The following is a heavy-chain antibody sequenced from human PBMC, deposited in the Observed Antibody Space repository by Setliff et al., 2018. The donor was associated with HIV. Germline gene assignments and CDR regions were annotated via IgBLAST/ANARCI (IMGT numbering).Heavy chain of an antibody. CDR1: GVSVSSGGYY. D-gene: IGHD3-10*01. Sequence: PSETLSLTCTVSGVSVSSGGYYWSWIRQHPGKGLEWIGYVYHTATTYYNPSLRSRVTISVDRSKNLFSLKLTSVTAADTGVYYCARGGLRVRGAIDSFDYWGQGTLVTVSS. J-gene: IGHJ4*02. CDR3: ARGGLRVRGAIDSFDY. V-gene: IGHV4-30-2*01. CDR2: VYHTATT.